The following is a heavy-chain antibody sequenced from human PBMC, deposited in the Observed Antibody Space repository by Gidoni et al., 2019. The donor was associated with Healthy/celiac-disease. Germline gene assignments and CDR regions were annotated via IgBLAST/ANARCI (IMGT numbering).Heavy chain of an antibody. Sequence: QVQLVQSGAEVKKPGASVKVSCKASGYTCTGYYMPWVRQAPGQGLEWMGWINPNSGGTNYAQKLQGWVTMTRDTSISTAYMELSRLRSDDTAVYYCARGHDRYSYGHWGQGTLVTVSS. D-gene: IGHD5-18*01. CDR3: ARGHDRYSYGH. V-gene: IGHV1-2*04. CDR2: INPNSGGT. CDR1: GYTCTGYY. J-gene: IGHJ4*02.